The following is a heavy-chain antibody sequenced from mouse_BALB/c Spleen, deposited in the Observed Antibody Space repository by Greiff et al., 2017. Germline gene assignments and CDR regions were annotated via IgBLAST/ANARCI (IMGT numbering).Heavy chain of an antibody. CDR3: ARWDYGYAMDY. Sequence: EVQLVESGGGLVQPGGSRKLSCAASGFTFSSFGMHWVRQAPEKGLEWVAYISSGSSTIYYADTVKGRFTISRDNPKNTLFLQMTSLRSEDTAMYYCARWDYGYAMDYWGQGTSVTVSS. D-gene: IGHD1-1*01. V-gene: IGHV5-17*02. CDR1: GFTFSSFG. CDR2: ISSGSSTI. J-gene: IGHJ4*01.